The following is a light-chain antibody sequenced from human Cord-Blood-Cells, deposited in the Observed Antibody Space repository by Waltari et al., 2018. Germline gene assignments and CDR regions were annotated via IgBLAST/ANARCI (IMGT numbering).Light chain of an antibody. CDR1: QSVLYSSNHKNY. Sequence: DIVMTQSPDSLAVSLGARATSNFTSSQSVLYSSNHKNYLAWYQQKPGQPPKLLIYWASTRESGVPDRFSGSGSGTDFTLTISSLQAEDVAVYYCQQYYSTITFGQGTRLEIK. V-gene: IGKV4-1*01. CDR3: QQYYSTIT. J-gene: IGKJ5*01. CDR2: WAS.